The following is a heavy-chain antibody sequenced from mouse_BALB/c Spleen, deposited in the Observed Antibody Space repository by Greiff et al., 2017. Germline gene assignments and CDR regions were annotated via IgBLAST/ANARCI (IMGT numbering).Heavy chain of an antibody. D-gene: IGHD1-1*01. J-gene: IGHJ3*01. V-gene: IGHV1-82*01. Sequence: VQLQQSGPELVKPGASVKISCKASGYAFSSSWMNWVKQRPGQGLEWIGRIYPGDGDTNYNGKFKGKATLTADKSSSTAYMQLSSLTSVDSAVYFCARIYYYGSSFAYWGQGTLVTVSA. CDR3: ARIYYYGSSFAY. CDR2: IYPGDGDT. CDR1: GYAFSSSW.